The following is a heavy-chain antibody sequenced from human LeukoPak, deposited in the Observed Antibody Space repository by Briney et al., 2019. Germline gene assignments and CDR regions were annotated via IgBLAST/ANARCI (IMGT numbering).Heavy chain of an antibody. Sequence: ASVKVSCKASGYTITNNYMHWVRQAPGQGLEWMGWINTNTGNPTYAQGFTGRFVFSLDTSVSTAYLQINSLKAEDTSVYYCARDSISGSYVHYDNWGQGTLVTVSS. J-gene: IGHJ4*02. V-gene: IGHV7-4-1*02. D-gene: IGHD1-26*01. CDR2: INTNTGNP. CDR1: GYTITNNY. CDR3: ARDSISGSYVHYDN.